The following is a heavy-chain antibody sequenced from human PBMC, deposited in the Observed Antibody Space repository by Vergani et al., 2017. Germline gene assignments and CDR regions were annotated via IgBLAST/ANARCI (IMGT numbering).Heavy chain of an antibody. V-gene: IGHV4-34*01. CDR1: GGSFSGYY. J-gene: IGHJ6*02. D-gene: IGHD5-18*01. Sequence: QVQLQQWGAGLLKPSETLSLTCPVYGGSFSGYYWSWIRQPPGRGLEWIGEINHSGNTNYNPSLKSQVTLSVDTSKNQCSLKMGSVTAAGTALYYCARDVDTAMAPPGRYYGMDVWGQGTTVTVS. CDR3: ARDVDTAMAPPGRYYGMDV. CDR2: INHSGNT.